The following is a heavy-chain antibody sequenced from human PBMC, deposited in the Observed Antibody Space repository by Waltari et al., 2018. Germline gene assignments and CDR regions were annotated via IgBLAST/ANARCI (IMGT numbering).Heavy chain of an antibody. CDR3: TSRHTIYYFDY. J-gene: IGHJ4*02. CDR2: ISGSGGST. V-gene: IGHV3-23*04. CDR1: GLNFSSCA. Sequence: EVQLVESGGGLVQPGGSLRHSCDTSGLNFSSCAIIWVRQTPGKGLEWNTAISGSGGSTYYADSVKGRFTISRDNSKNTLYLQMNSLRAEDTFLYSCTSRHTIYYFDYWGQGTLVTVSS. D-gene: IGHD3-9*01.